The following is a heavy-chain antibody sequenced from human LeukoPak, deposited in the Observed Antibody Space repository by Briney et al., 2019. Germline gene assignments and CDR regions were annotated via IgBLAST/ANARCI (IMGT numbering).Heavy chain of an antibody. CDR3: ARAVFGGDSWYYFDY. Sequence: ASVKVSCKASGFTFTSSAVQWLRQARGQRLEWIGWIVVGSGNTNYAQKFQERVTMTRDTSTSTVYMELSSLRSEDTAVYYCARAVFGGDSWYYFDYWGQGTLVTVSS. V-gene: IGHV1-58*01. CDR2: IVVGSGNT. CDR1: GFTFTSSA. D-gene: IGHD2-21*02. J-gene: IGHJ4*02.